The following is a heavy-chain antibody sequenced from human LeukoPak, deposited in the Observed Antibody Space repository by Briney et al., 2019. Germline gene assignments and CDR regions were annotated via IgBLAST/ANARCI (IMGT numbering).Heavy chain of an antibody. D-gene: IGHD2-15*01. CDR1: GYSFTSYW. V-gene: IGHV5-51*01. Sequence: GASLKISCMGSGYSFTSYWIGWVRQMPGKGLEWMGIIYPGDSATRYSPSFQGQVTISADKSISTTYLQWSSLKASDTAMYYCARLLEYELLLDYWGQGTLVTVSS. CDR3: ARLLEYELLLDY. J-gene: IGHJ4*02. CDR2: IYPGDSAT.